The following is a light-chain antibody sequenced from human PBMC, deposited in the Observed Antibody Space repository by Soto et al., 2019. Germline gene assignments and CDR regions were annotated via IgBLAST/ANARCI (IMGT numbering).Light chain of an antibody. Sequence: DIQMTQSPSTLSASVGDRVTITCRASQIISGSLAWYQQKPGKAPKVLMYDLSNLEIGVPSRFSGSGSGTEFTLTITSLQPDDFATYYCQQYHDNSPYTFGQGTKLEMK. CDR3: QQYHDNSPYT. V-gene: IGKV1-5*01. CDR2: DLS. J-gene: IGKJ2*01. CDR1: QIISGS.